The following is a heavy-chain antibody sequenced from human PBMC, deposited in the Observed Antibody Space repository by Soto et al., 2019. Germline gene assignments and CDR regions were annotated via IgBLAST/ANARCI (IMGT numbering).Heavy chain of an antibody. CDR3: ARGSRDDFWSGTXGLSHPLPEYYYYGMDV. V-gene: IGHV1-2*02. J-gene: IGHJ6*02. Sequence: GASVKVSCKASGYTFTGYYMHWVRQAPGQGLEWMGWINPNSGGTNYAQKFQGRVTMTRDTSISTAYMELSRLRSDDTAVYYCARGSRDDFWSGTXGLSHPLPEYYYYGMDVWGQGTTVTVSS. CDR2: INPNSGGT. D-gene: IGHD3-3*01. CDR1: GYTFTGYY.